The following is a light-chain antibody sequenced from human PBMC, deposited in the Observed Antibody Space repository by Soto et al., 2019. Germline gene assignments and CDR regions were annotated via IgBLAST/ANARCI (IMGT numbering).Light chain of an antibody. CDR1: QSVSSSY. J-gene: IGKJ3*01. Sequence: EIVLTQSPGTLSLSPGERDTISCRASQSVSSSYLAWYQQKPGQAPRLLIYGASSRATGIPDRFSGSGSGTDFTLTISRLEPEDFAVYYCQQYGISSGRVTFGPGTKVD. V-gene: IGKV3-20*01. CDR2: GAS. CDR3: QQYGISSGRVT.